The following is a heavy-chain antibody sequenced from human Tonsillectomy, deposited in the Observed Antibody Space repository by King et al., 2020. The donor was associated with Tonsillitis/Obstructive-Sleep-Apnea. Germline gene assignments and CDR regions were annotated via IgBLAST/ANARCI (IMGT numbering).Heavy chain of an antibody. V-gene: IGHV4-31*03. Sequence: VQLQESGPGLVKPSQTLSLTCTVSGGSITSGGNYWSWIRQHPGKGLEWIGHIYHSGNNYYNPSLKSRITMSVDASENQFSLKLTSVTAADTAVYYCARVTGKVPIFDNWGQGTLVTVSS. J-gene: IGHJ4*02. CDR2: IYHSGNN. CDR3: ARVTGKVPIFDN. CDR1: GGSITSGGNY. D-gene: IGHD3-9*01.